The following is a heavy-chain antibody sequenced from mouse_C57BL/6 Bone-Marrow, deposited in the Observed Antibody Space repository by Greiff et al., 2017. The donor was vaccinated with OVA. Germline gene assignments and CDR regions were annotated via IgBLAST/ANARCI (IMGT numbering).Heavy chain of an antibody. CDR3: ASYYYGSSLDWYFDV. CDR1: GFTFSSYG. V-gene: IGHV5-6*01. D-gene: IGHD1-1*01. J-gene: IGHJ1*03. Sequence: EVQGVESGGDLVKPGGSLKLSCAASGFTFSSYGMSWVRQTPDSVKGRFTISRDNAKNTLYLQMSSLKSEDTAMYYCASYYYGSSLDWYFDVWGTGTTVTVSS.